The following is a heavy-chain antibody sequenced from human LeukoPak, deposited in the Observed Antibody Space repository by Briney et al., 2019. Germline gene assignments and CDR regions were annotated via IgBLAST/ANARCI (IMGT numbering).Heavy chain of an antibody. D-gene: IGHD3-16*02. Sequence: SETLSLTCTVSGGSISSYYWSWIRQPPGKGLEWIGYIYYSGSTNYNPSLKSRVTISVDTSKNQFSLKLSSVTAADTAVNYCARYDAGDYDYVWGSYRILPDAFDIWGQGTMVTVSS. V-gene: IGHV4-59*08. J-gene: IGHJ3*02. CDR3: ARYDAGDYDYVWGSYRILPDAFDI. CDR1: GGSISSYY. CDR2: IYYSGST.